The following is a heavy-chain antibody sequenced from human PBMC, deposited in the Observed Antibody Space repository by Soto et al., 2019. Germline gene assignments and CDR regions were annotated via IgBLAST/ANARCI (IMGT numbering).Heavy chain of an antibody. D-gene: IGHD3-3*01. CDR1: GLRFGSYS. V-gene: IGHV3-23*01. CDR2: ISGSDGKT. CDR3: ARWSYLDY. J-gene: IGHJ4*02. Sequence: GGSLRLPCVASGLRFGSYSLPWVRQAPGKGLEWVSTISGSDGKTFYADAVKGRFSISRDISQSTLYLQMNSLRADDTAIYYCARWSYLDYWGQGTRGT.